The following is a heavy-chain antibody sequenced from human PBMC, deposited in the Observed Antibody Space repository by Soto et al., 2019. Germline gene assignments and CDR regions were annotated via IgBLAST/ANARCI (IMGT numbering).Heavy chain of an antibody. CDR1: GVSVSSRIYY. Sequence: PTGTLSLTRTFSGVSVSSRIYYLSWIRQPPGKGLEWIGYIYYSGSTNYTPSRNSVVTLSVDTSKNQFSLKLGSVTAADTAVYYCARYFCFWVVATIVGDYGSGMHVWGQGTSVSLS. CDR2: IYYSGST. J-gene: IGHJ6*01. V-gene: IGHV4-61*01. D-gene: IGHD2-15*01. CDR3: ARYFCFWVVATIVGDYGSGMHV.